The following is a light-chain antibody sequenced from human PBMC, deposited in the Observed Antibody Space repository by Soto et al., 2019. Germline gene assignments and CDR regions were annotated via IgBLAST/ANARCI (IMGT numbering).Light chain of an antibody. CDR1: QSISSY. V-gene: IGKV1-39*01. CDR3: QQSYSTPLT. Sequence: DIQMTQSPSSLSASVGDRVTITCRASQSISSYLNWYQQKPGKAPKLLIYAASSLQSGVPSRFSGSGSGTDFTLTIRSLQPEYFATYYCQQSYSTPLTFGPGTKVDIK. CDR2: AAS. J-gene: IGKJ3*01.